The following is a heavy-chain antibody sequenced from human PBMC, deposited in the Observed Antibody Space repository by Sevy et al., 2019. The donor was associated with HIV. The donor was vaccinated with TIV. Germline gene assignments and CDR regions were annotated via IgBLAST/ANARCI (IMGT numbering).Heavy chain of an antibody. CDR3: AKVDVVVPVADYGLDV. CDR2: ISRSGGSI. V-gene: IGHV3-23*01. Sequence: GESLKISCAASGFTFSNYAMSWVRQAPGKGLEWVSSISRSGGSIHYADSVKGRFTISRDNSKNTLYLQMNSLGAEETAVYYCAKVDVVVPVADYGLDVWGQGTTVTVSS. CDR1: GFTFSNYA. D-gene: IGHD2-2*01. J-gene: IGHJ6*02.